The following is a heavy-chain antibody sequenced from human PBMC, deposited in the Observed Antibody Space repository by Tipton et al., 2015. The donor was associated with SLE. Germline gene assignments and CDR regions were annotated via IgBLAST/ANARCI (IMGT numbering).Heavy chain of an antibody. D-gene: IGHD6-13*01. CDR1: GFTFSSYG. CDR3: AKDRVFVTTYYYGMDV. Sequence: SLRLSCAASGFTFSSYGIHWVRQAPGKGLEWVAFIRYDGSNKYYADSVKGRFTISRDNSKNTLYLQMNSLRAEDTAVYYCAKDRVFVTTYYYGMDVWGQGTTVTVSS. CDR2: IRYDGSNK. J-gene: IGHJ6*02. V-gene: IGHV3-30*02.